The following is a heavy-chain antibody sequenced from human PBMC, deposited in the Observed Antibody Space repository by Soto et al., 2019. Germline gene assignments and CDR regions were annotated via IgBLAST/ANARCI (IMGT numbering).Heavy chain of an antibody. D-gene: IGHD2-8*01. Sequence: GGSLRLSCAGSDFALMSYAMHWVLQTPGNGLEWVSTISSDGNNTYYADSVKGRFTISRDTSKNTLFLQLNSLRTEDTAIYYRAGGCTDAVCALDYWGQGTLVTVSS. CDR1: DFALMSYA. CDR2: ISSDGNNT. J-gene: IGHJ4*02. V-gene: IGHV3-30-3*01. CDR3: AGGCTDAVCALDY.